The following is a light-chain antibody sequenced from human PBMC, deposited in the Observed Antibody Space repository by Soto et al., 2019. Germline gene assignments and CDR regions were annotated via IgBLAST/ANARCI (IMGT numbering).Light chain of an antibody. CDR3: QVWDSSSDHVV. V-gene: IGLV3-21*02. Sequence: SYELTQPPSVSVAPGQTARITCGGNKIGSKSVHWYQQKPGQAPVLVVYDDRDRPSGIPERFSGSNSGNTATLTISRVEAGDEADYYCQVWDSSSDHVVFGGGTKLPVL. CDR1: KIGSKS. CDR2: DDR. J-gene: IGLJ2*01.